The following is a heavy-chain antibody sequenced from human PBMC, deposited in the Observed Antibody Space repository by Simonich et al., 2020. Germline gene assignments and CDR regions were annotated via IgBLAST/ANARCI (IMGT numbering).Heavy chain of an antibody. CDR1: GFTFSSYD. Sequence: GGGLVQPGGSLRLSCAASGFTFSSYDMSWVRQAPGKGLEWVSAISGSGGSTYYADSVKGRFTISRDNSKNTLYLQMNSLRAEDTAVYYWAKDRGESITRIVVVIDAFDIWGQGTMVTVSS. V-gene: IGHV3-23*01. D-gene: IGHD3-22*01. J-gene: IGHJ3*02. CDR3: AKDRGESITRIVVVIDAFDI. CDR2: ISGSGGST.